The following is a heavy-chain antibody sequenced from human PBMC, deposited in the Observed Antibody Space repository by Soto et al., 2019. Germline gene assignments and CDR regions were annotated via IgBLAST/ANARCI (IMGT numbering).Heavy chain of an antibody. V-gene: IGHV4-31*03. Sequence: SETLSLTCTVSGGSISSGGYYWSWIRQHPGKGLEWIGYIYYSGSTYYNPSLKSRVTISVDTSKNQFSLKLSSVTAADTAVYYCAREVPDCSSTSCYEYESLAKGEIYGMDVWGQGTTVTVSS. D-gene: IGHD2-2*01. CDR2: IYYSGST. J-gene: IGHJ6*02. CDR1: GGSISSGGYY. CDR3: AREVPDCSSTSCYEYESLAKGEIYGMDV.